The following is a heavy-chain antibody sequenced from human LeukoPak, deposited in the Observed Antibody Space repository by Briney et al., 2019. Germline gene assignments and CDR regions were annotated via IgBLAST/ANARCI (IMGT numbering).Heavy chain of an antibody. Sequence: GGSLRLSCAASGFTFSSYGMHWVRQAPGKGLEWVAFIRYDGSNKYYADSVKGRFTISRDNSKNTLYLHMNSLRAEDTAVYYCAAAVAGTPPYYFYAMDVWGQGTTVTVSS. J-gene: IGHJ6*02. V-gene: IGHV3-30*02. CDR1: GFTFSSYG. D-gene: IGHD6-19*01. CDR2: IRYDGSNK. CDR3: AAAVAGTPPYYFYAMDV.